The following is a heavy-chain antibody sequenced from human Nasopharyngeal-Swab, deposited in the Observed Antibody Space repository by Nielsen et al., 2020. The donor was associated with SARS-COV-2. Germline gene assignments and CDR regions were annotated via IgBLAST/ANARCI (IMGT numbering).Heavy chain of an antibody. J-gene: IGHJ5*02. CDR2: ISSSGTTI. CDR3: ARASRGWS. V-gene: IGHV3-48*03. CDR1: GFTFDDYA. D-gene: IGHD6-19*01. Sequence: GESLKISCAASGFTFDDYAMNWVRQAPGKGLEWVSFISSSGTTIQYADSVKDRFTISRDDAKNSLFLQMNSLRVEDAAVYYCARASRGWSWGQGTLVTVSS.